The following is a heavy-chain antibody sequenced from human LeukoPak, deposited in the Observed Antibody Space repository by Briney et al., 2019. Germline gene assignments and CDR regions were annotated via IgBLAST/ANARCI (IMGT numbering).Heavy chain of an antibody. CDR1: GFTFNNYA. V-gene: IGHV3-23*01. D-gene: IGHD2-2*02. CDR2: ISGSGGTT. CDR3: AAYNCSRTSCYTGGFDY. Sequence: GGSLTLSCAASGFTFNNYAMSWVRQAPGKGLEWVSAISGSGGTTYYADSVKGRFTFSRDSSENTLNLQMNSLRAEDTAVYYCAAYNCSRTSCYTGGFDYWGQGTLVTVSS. J-gene: IGHJ4*02.